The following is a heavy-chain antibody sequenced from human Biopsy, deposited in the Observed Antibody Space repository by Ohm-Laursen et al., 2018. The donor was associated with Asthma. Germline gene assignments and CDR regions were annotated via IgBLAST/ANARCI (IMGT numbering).Heavy chain of an antibody. Sequence: SLRLSCPASGFTFSSYAMHWVRQPPGKGLEWVAVISYDGSNKYYADSVKGGFTISRDNSKNTLYLQMNSLRAEETAVYYCASTTPSLLVVDRAEAFDIWGQGTMVTVSS. D-gene: IGHD2-21*01. V-gene: IGHV3-30-3*01. CDR1: GFTFSSYA. CDR2: ISYDGSNK. J-gene: IGHJ3*02. CDR3: ASTTPSLLVVDRAEAFDI.